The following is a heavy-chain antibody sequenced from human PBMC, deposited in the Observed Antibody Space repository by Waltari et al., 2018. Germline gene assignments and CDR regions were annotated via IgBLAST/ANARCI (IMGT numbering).Heavy chain of an antibody. CDR1: GYTFPNYA. J-gene: IGHJ5*02. D-gene: IGHD2-2*01. CDR3: AREVVPAATIVVNWFDP. CDR2: IKTNTGNP. Sequence: QVQLVQSGSELKKPGASVKVSCKASGYTFPNYAINWLRQAPGQGLELMGWIKTNTGNPTYVQGFTGRFGFSLDTSVSTAYLQINSLKADDTAVYYCAREVVPAATIVVNWFDPWGQGTLVTVSS. V-gene: IGHV7-4-1*02.